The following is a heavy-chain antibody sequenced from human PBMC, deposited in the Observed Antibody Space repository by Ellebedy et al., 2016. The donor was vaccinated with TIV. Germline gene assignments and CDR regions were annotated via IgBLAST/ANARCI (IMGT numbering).Heavy chain of an antibody. J-gene: IGHJ6*02. CDR3: ARNPLPEGPLIGDYYYYYGMDV. V-gene: IGHV1-18*01. Sequence: ASVKVSCKASGYTFTSYGVSWVRQAPGQGLQWMGWISAYKGDTNYVQDFEGRLSMTTDTSTSTAYLELRSLTSDDTAVYYCARNPLPEGPLIGDYYYYYGMDVWGQGTTVTVSS. CDR1: GYTFTSYG. CDR2: ISAYKGDT. D-gene: IGHD2/OR15-2a*01.